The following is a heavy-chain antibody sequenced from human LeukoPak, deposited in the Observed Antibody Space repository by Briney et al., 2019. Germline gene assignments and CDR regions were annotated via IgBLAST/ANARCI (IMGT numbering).Heavy chain of an antibody. Sequence: ASVKVSCKASGYTFTGYYMHWVRQAPGQGLEWMGGIIPIFGTTNYAQKFQGRVTMTRDTSISTAYMELSRLRSDDTAVYYCARVSDTYYYDSSGYYGYWGQGTLVTVSS. CDR1: GYTFTGYY. CDR3: ARVSDTYYYDSSGYYGY. D-gene: IGHD3-22*01. V-gene: IGHV1-2*02. CDR2: IIPIFGTT. J-gene: IGHJ4*02.